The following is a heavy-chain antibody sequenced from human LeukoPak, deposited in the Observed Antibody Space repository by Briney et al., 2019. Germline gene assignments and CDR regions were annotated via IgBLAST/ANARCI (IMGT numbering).Heavy chain of an antibody. J-gene: IGHJ4*02. Sequence: SETLSLTCTVSGGSLSSYYWSWIRQPPGKGLEWIGYVYYSGNTNYNPSLKSRVTISLDASKNQFSLKLSSVTAADTAVYYCARALDYYDIRVWDYWGQGTLVTVSS. CDR3: ARALDYYDIRVWDY. CDR1: GGSLSSYY. D-gene: IGHD3-22*01. V-gene: IGHV4-59*01. CDR2: VYYSGNT.